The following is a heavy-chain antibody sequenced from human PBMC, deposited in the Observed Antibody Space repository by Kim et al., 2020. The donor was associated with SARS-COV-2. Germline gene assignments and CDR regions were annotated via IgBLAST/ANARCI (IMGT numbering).Heavy chain of an antibody. D-gene: IGHD3-22*01. CDR3: ARHYYDSSGYFDY. V-gene: IGHV3-30*03. CDR1: GFTFSSYG. CDR2: ISYDGSNK. Sequence: GGSLRLSCAASGFTFSSYGMHWVRQAPGKGLEWVAVISYDGSNKYYADSVKGRFTISRDNSKNTLYLQMNSLRAEDTAVYYCARHYYDSSGYFDYWGQGTLVTVSS. J-gene: IGHJ4*02.